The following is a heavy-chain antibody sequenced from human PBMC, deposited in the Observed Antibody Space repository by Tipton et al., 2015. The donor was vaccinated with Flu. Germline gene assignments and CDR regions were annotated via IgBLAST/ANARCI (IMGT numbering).Heavy chain of an antibody. CDR1: GGSISTTIYY. J-gene: IGHJ6*02. CDR3: ARDLWNDRRVYYYYGVDV. Sequence: TLSLTCTVSGGSISTTIYYWGWVRQPPGKGLEWIGSIYYSGTTYYNPSLKSRVTISIDASKNQFSLDMTSLTAADTAVYYCARDLWNDRRVYYYYGVDVWGQGTTVTV. V-gene: IGHV4-39*07. CDR2: IYYSGTT. D-gene: IGHD1-1*01.